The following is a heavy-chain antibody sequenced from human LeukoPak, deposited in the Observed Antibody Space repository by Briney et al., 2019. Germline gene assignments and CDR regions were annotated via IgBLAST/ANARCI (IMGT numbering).Heavy chain of an antibody. CDR2: IKQDGSEK. CDR1: GFTSSSYW. Sequence: PGGSLRLSCAASGFTSSSYWMSWVRQAPGKGLQWVANIKQDGSEKHYVDSVRGRFTISRDTANSSLYLQMNSLRAEDTAVYYCARYNYYDSSGRAFDCWGQGTLVTVSS. CDR3: ARYNYYDSSGRAFDC. J-gene: IGHJ4*02. V-gene: IGHV3-7*01. D-gene: IGHD3-22*01.